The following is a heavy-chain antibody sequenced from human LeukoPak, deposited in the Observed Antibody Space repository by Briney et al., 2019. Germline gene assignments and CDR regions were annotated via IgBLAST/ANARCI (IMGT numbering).Heavy chain of an antibody. Sequence: GGSLRLSCAASGFTFSSYGMHWVRQAPGKGLEWVAVISYDGSNKYYADSVKGRFTISRDNSKNTLYLQMNSLRAEDTAVYYCANWLYGFDYWGQGALVTVSS. J-gene: IGHJ4*02. D-gene: IGHD3-10*01. CDR3: ANWLYGFDY. CDR1: GFTFSSYG. V-gene: IGHV3-30*18. CDR2: ISYDGSNK.